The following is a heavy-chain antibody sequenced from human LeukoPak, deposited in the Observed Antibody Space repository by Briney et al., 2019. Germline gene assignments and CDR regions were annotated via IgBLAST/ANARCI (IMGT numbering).Heavy chain of an antibody. D-gene: IGHD3-10*01. J-gene: IGHJ6*03. CDR2: INHSGST. CDR3: ARDGSGSYFTHYYYYMDV. CDR1: GGSFSGYY. Sequence: SETLSLTCAVYGGSFSGYYWSWIRQPPGKGLEWIGEINHSGSTNYNPSLKSRVTMSVDTSKNQFSLKLSSVTAADTAVYYCARDGSGSYFTHYYYYMDVWGKGTTVTVSS. V-gene: IGHV4-34*01.